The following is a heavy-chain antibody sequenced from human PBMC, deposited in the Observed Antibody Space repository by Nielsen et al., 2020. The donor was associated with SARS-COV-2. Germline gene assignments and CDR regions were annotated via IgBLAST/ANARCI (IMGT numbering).Heavy chain of an antibody. V-gene: IGHV4-34*01. CDR1: GGSFSGYY. Sequence: SETLSLTCAVYGGSFSGYYWSWIRQPPGKGLEWIGEINHSGSTNYNPSLKSRVTISVDTSKNQFSLKLSPVTAADTAVYYCARGHYYGSGSYYNGFDYWGQGTLVTVSS. CDR2: INHSGST. D-gene: IGHD3-10*01. J-gene: IGHJ4*02. CDR3: ARGHYYGSGSYYNGFDY.